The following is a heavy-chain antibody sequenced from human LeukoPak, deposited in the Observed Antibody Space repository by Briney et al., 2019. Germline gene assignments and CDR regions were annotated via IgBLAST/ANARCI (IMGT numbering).Heavy chain of an antibody. CDR1: GYTFTSYG. CDR3: ARAPYYGSARPTLDY. CDR2: IIPIFGTA. V-gene: IGHV1-69*13. D-gene: IGHD3-10*01. Sequence: SVKVSCKASGYTFTSYGISWVRQAPGQGLEWMGGIIPIFGTANYAQKFQGRVTITADESTSTAYMELSSLRSEDTAVYYCARAPYYGSARPTLDYWGQGTLVTVSS. J-gene: IGHJ4*02.